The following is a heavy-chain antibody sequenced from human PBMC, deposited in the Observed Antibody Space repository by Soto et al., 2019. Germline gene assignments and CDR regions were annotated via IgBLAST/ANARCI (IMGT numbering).Heavy chain of an antibody. CDR1: GFTFSSYG. CDR3: AKVLLSGWYGGANFDY. J-gene: IGHJ4*02. Sequence: QVQLVESGGGVVQPGRSLRLSCAASGFTFSSYGMHWVRQAPGKGLEWVAVISYDGSNKYYADSVKGRFTISRDNSKNTLYLHMNSLRAEDTAVYYCAKVLLSGWYGGANFDYWGQGTLVTVSS. D-gene: IGHD6-19*01. V-gene: IGHV3-30*18. CDR2: ISYDGSNK.